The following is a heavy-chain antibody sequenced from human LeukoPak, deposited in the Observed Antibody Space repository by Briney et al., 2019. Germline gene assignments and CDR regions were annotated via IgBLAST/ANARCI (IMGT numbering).Heavy chain of an antibody. D-gene: IGHD2-2*01. J-gene: IGHJ5*02. CDR2: IYTSGST. CDR3: AREPARDIVVVPAAKALVSGENWFDP. V-gene: IGHV4-4*07. Sequence: SETLSLTCTVSGGYISSYYWSWIRQPAGKGLEWIGRIYTSGSTNYNPSLKSRVTMSVDTSKNQFSLKLSSVTAADTAVYYCAREPARDIVVVPAAKALVSGENWFDPWGQGTLVTVSS. CDR1: GGYISSYY.